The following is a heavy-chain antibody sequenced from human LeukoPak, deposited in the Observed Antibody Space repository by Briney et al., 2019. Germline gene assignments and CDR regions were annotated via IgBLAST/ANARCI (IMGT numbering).Heavy chain of an antibody. CDR1: GFTFNSYA. V-gene: IGHV3-23*01. J-gene: IGHJ4*02. CDR3: AKDYHDILTGQPLSLDH. D-gene: IGHD3-9*01. Sequence: GGSLRLSCAASGFTFNSYAMTWVRQAPGKGLEWVSTIGGSGESTYYTDSVKGRFTISRDSSKTTLSLQITYLRAEDTAVYYCAKDYHDILTGQPLSLDHWGQGTLVTVSS. CDR2: IGGSGEST.